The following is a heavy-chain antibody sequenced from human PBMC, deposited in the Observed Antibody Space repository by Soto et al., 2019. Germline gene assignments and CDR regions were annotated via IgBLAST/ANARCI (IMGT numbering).Heavy chain of an antibody. CDR2: IYYSGSA. D-gene: IGHD1-26*01. J-gene: IGHJ4*02. CDR3: ARRPKRGSFAWCFDY. Sequence: QLQLQESGPGLVKPSETLSLTCTVSGGSITSNAYYWGWIRQLPGKGLEWLGYIYYSGSASYNPSLKSRGTMSVDTSKNQFSLKLRSVTAADTAVYYCARRPKRGSFAWCFDYWGQGTLVTVSS. V-gene: IGHV4-39*01. CDR1: GGSITSNAYY.